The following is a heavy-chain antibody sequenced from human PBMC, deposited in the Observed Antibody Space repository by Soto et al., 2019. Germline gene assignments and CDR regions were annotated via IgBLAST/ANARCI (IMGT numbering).Heavy chain of an antibody. D-gene: IGHD3-3*01. CDR2: IGTAGDT. CDR1: GFTFSSYD. CDR3: ARGSYDFWSGYPNNFDY. J-gene: IGHJ4*02. Sequence: GGSLRLSCAASGFTFSSYDMHWVRQATGKGLEWVSAIGTAGDTYYPGSVKGRFTISRENAKNSLYLQMNSLRAEDTAVYYCARGSYDFWSGYPNNFDYWGQGTLVTVSS. V-gene: IGHV3-13*01.